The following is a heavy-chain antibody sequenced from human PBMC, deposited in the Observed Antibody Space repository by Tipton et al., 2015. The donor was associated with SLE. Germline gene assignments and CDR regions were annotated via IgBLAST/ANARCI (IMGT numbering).Heavy chain of an antibody. J-gene: IGHJ6*02. D-gene: IGHD3-3*01. CDR1: GFTFSSYA. V-gene: IGHV3-30*04. Sequence: QVQLVQSGGGVVQPGRSLRLSCAASGFTFSSYAMHWVRQAPGKGLEWVAVISYDGSNKYYADSVKGRFTISRDNSKNTLYLQMNSLRAEDTAVYYCARELRFLEWLRYYYYGMDVWGQGTTVTVSS. CDR3: ARELRFLEWLRYYYYGMDV. CDR2: ISYDGSNK.